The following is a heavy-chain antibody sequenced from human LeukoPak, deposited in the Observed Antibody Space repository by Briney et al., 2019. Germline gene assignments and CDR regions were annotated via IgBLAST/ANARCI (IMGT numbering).Heavy chain of an antibody. J-gene: IGHJ5*02. CDR3: SRHETWGRSFDP. CDR1: GGSVSSSDYY. D-gene: IGHD7-27*01. V-gene: IGHV4-39*01. Sequence: SETLSLTCTVSGGSVSSSDYYWGWIRQPPGKGLEWIGTISYSGSTYYNPSLKSRVTISVDTSKNQFFLNLSSVTAADTAVYYCSRHETWGRSFDPWGQGNLVTVSS. CDR2: ISYSGST.